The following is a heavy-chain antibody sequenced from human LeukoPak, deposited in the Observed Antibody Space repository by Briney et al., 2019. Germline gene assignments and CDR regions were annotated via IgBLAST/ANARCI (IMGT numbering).Heavy chain of an antibody. CDR1: GGSISSSSYY. CDR2: IYYSGST. Sequence: PSETLSLTCTVSGGSISSSSYYWGWIRQPPGKGLEWIGSIYYSGSTYYNPSLKSRVTISVDTCKNQFSLKLSSVTAADTAVYYCARHERDIDAFDIWGQGTMVTVSS. CDR3: ARHERDIDAFDI. V-gene: IGHV4-39*01. J-gene: IGHJ3*02. D-gene: IGHD2-21*02.